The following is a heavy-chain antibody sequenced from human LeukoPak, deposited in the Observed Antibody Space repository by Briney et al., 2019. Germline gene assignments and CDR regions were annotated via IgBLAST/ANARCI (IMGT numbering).Heavy chain of an antibody. CDR1: GGSTSSYY. CDR2: IYYTGKT. D-gene: IGHD2-8*02. Sequence: SGTLSLTCTVSGGSTSSYYWSWIRQPPGKGLERIGYIYYTGKTSYNPSLKSRVTISVDTSKNQFSLTLSSVTAADTAVYYCARDLVGSSDAFDMWGQGTMVTVSS. J-gene: IGHJ3*02. V-gene: IGHV4-59*01. CDR3: ARDLVGSSDAFDM.